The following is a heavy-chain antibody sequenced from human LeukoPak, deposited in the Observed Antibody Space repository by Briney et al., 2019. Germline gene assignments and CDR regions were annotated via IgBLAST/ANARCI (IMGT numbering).Heavy chain of an antibody. D-gene: IGHD4-17*01. CDR1: GFTFSSYW. CDR2: INSDGSST. V-gene: IGHV3-74*01. J-gene: IGHJ5*02. CDR3: ARDVGEHDYGDYGWFDP. Sequence: PGGSLRLSCAASGFTFSSYWMHRVRQAPGKGLVWVSRINSDGSSTSYADSVKGRFTISRDNAKNTLYLQMNSLRAEDTAVYYCARDVGEHDYGDYGWFDPWGQGTLVTVSS.